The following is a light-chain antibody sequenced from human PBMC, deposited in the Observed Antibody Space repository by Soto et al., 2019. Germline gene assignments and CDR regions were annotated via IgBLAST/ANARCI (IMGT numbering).Light chain of an antibody. CDR3: ATWDISLSGRV. J-gene: IGLJ3*02. V-gene: IGLV1-51*01. Sequence: QSVLTQPPSVSAAPGQKVIISCSGSNSNIGNNYVSWYQQLPGTAPKLLIYDNNKRPSGIPDRFSGSKSGTSATLAITGLQTGDEADYYCATWDISLSGRVFGGGTKLTVL. CDR1: NSNIGNNY. CDR2: DNN.